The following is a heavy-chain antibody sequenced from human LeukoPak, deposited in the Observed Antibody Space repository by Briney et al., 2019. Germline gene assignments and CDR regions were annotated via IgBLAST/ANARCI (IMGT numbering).Heavy chain of an antibody. CDR2: IYYSGNT. D-gene: IGHD3-22*01. J-gene: IGHJ6*02. CDR1: GGSISSGDYY. CDR3: ARDQNKYDSSGYYYYQYGMDV. Sequence: SETLSFTCTVSGGSISSGDYYWTWIRQPPGKGLEWIGYIYYSGNTHYNPSLKSRVSISVDTAKNQFSLNLSSVTAADTAVYYCARDQNKYDSSGYYYYQYGMDVWGQGTTVTVSS. V-gene: IGHV4-30-4*01.